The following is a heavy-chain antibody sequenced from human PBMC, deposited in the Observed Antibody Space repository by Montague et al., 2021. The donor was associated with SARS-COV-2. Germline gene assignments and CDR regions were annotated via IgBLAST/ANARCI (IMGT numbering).Heavy chain of an antibody. CDR1: GGSISGYY. D-gene: IGHD2-8*01. Sequence: SETLSLTCSVSGGSISGYYWSWLRQPPGKGLEWIGDIYYSGNTKXNPSLKSRVTISVDRSKNQFSLNLNSVTAADTAVYFCARLLRSCTNGVCRTYHYYAMDVWGQGSTVTVSS. CDR3: ARLLRSCTNGVCRTYHYYAMDV. J-gene: IGHJ6*02. CDR2: IYYSGNT. V-gene: IGHV4-59*01.